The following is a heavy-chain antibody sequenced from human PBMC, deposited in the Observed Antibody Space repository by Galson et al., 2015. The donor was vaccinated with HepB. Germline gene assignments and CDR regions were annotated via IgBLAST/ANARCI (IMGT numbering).Heavy chain of an antibody. D-gene: IGHD1-26*01. CDR3: ARDRVVGATYPDY. CDR2: ISYDGSNK. V-gene: IGHV3-30-3*01. Sequence: SLRLSCAASGFTFSSYAMHWVRQAPGKGLEWVAVISYDGSNKYYADSVKGRFTISRDNSKNTLYLQMNSLRAEDTAVYYCARDRVVGATYPDYWGQGTLVTVSS. CDR1: GFTFSSYA. J-gene: IGHJ4*02.